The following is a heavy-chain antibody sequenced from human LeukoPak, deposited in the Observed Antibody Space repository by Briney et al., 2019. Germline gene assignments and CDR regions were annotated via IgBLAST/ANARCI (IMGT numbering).Heavy chain of an antibody. Sequence: PGGSLRLSCAASGFTFSSYSMNWVRQAPGKGLEWVSSIGSSSTYIYYADSVKGRFTISRDNAKNSLYLQMNSLRVEDTAVYYCAASTKHTAMVDYWGQGTLVTVSS. V-gene: IGHV3-21*01. CDR2: IGSSSTYI. CDR3: AASTKHTAMVDY. D-gene: IGHD5-18*01. CDR1: GFTFSSYS. J-gene: IGHJ4*02.